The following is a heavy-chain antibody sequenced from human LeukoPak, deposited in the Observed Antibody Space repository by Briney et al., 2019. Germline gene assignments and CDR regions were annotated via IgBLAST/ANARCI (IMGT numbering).Heavy chain of an antibody. D-gene: IGHD2-21*02. V-gene: IGHV3-23*01. CDR3: AKARGFAVVTAIDS. Sequence: GGSLTLSCAASGFTFSTYAMNWVRQAPGKGLEWVSVISVRGDGTFYADSVKGRCSISRDTSKSTLSLQMNSLRAEDTAVYYCAKARGFAVVTAIDSWGQGTLVTVSS. CDR2: ISVRGDGT. CDR1: GFTFSTYA. J-gene: IGHJ4*02.